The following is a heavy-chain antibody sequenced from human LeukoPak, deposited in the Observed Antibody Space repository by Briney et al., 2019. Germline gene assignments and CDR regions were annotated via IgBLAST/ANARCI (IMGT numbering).Heavy chain of an antibody. CDR2: IYHSGST. Sequence: SETLSLTCAVSGHSISSGYYWGWIRQPPGKGLEWIGNIYHSGSTYYTPSLQSRVTISVDTSTNQFSLKLSSVTAADTAVYYCARVGGSYEPLDYWGQGTLVTVSS. J-gene: IGHJ4*02. CDR3: ARVGGSYEPLDY. V-gene: IGHV4-38-2*01. CDR1: GHSISSGYY. D-gene: IGHD1-26*01.